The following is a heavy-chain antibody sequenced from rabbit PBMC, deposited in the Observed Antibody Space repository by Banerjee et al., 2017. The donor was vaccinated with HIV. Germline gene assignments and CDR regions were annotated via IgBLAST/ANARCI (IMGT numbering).Heavy chain of an antibody. V-gene: IGHV1S7*01. Sequence: QLKESGGGLVQPGGSLKLSCKASGIDFSLYYMSWVRQAPGKGLEWIGYIDPIFGSTHYASWVNGRFTISLDNAQNTVFLQMTSLTAADTATYFCAREGRYAGSTFNLWGQGTLVTVS. CDR1: GIDFSLYY. J-gene: IGHJ4*01. D-gene: IGHD4-2*01. CDR3: AREGRYAGSTFNL. CDR2: IDPIFGST.